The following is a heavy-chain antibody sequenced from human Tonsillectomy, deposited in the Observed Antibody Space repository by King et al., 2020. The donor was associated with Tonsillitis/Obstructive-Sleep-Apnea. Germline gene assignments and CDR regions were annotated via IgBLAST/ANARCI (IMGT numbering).Heavy chain of an antibody. CDR2: FYSSGST. J-gene: IGHJ4*02. Sequence: LQLQESGPGLVKPSETLSLTCTVSGDSISSSTYYWGWIRQPPGKGLEWIGSFYSSGSTYYNPSLKSRVTISVDSSKNHFSLQLTSVTAAETAVYFCATVTRGLDYWGQGTLVTVSS. CDR3: ATVTRGLDY. V-gene: IGHV4-39*02. CDR1: GDSISSSTYY. D-gene: IGHD4-17*01.